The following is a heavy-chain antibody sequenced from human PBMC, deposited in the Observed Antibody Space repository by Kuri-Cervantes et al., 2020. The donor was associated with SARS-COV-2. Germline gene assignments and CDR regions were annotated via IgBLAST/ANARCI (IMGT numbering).Heavy chain of an antibody. CDR3: ARGEGAAPDLDAFDI. J-gene: IGHJ3*02. CDR1: CYTLTSYG. CDR2: ISAYNGNK. D-gene: IGHD1-26*01. V-gene: IGHV1-18*01. Sequence: ASGRGCWEVSCYTLTSYGICWVRQAPGQGLEWMGWISAYNGNKNYAQKLQGRVTMTTDTSTSTAYMELRSLRSDDTAMYYCARGEGAAPDLDAFDIWGQGTMVTVSS.